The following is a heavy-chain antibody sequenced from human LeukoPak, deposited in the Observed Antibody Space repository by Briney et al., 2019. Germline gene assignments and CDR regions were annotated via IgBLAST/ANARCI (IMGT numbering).Heavy chain of an antibody. D-gene: IGHD4-23*01. Sequence: ASVKVSCKASGYTFTSYDINWVRQATGQGLEWMGWMNPNSGNTGYAQKFQGRVTITRNTSISTAYMELSSLRSEDTAVYYCARGRNRRKETTVVTLWWFDPWGQGTLVTVSS. V-gene: IGHV1-8*01. J-gene: IGHJ5*02. CDR3: ARGRNRRKETTVVTLWWFDP. CDR1: GYTFTSYD. CDR2: MNPNSGNT.